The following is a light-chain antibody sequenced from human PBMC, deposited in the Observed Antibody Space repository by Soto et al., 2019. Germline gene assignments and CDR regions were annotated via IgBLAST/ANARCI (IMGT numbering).Light chain of an antibody. CDR1: SSNIGSNY. V-gene: IGLV1-47*01. Sequence: QSVLTQTPSASGTPVQRVTISCSGSSSNIGSNYVYWYQQLPGTAPKLLIHRNNQRPSGVPDRSSGSKTGTSASLAISGLRSEDEADYYCAAWDDSLSGRYVFGTGTKVTVL. CDR2: RNN. J-gene: IGLJ1*01. CDR3: AAWDDSLSGRYV.